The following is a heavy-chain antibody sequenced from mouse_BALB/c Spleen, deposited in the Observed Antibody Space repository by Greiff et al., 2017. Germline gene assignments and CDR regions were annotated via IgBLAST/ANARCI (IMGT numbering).Heavy chain of an antibody. CDR1: GYTFTNYW. Sequence: QVQLQQSGAELVRPGTSVKISCKASGYTFTNYWLGWVKQRPGHGLEWIGDIYPGGGYTNYNEKFKGKATLTADTSSSTAYMQLSSLTSEDSAVYFCARCDTGVAKPAWFAYWGQGTLVTVSA. J-gene: IGHJ3*01. D-gene: IGHD1-1*01. V-gene: IGHV1-63*02. CDR2: IYPGGGYT. CDR3: ARCDTGVAKPAWFAY.